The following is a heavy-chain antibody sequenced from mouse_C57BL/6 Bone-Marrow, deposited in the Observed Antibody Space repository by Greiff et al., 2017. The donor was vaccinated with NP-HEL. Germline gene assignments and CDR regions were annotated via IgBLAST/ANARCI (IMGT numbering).Heavy chain of an antibody. D-gene: IGHD1-1*01. CDR1: GYAFSSSW. J-gene: IGHJ2*01. V-gene: IGHV1-82*01. CDR3: ANTVVDGY. Sequence: QVQLQQSGPELVKPGASVKISCKASGYAFSSSWMNWVKQRPGKGLEWIGRIYPGDGDTNYNGKFKGKATLTADKSSSTAYMQLSSLTSEDSAVYFCANTVVDGYWGQGTTLTVSS. CDR2: IYPGDGDT.